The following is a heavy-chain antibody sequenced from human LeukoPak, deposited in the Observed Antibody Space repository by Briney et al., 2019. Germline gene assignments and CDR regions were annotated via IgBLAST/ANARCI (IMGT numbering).Heavy chain of an antibody. Sequence: GGSLRLSCAASGFTFSNTWMHWFRQAPGKGLVWVSRIHSDGISTTYADSVKGRFTISRDNAKNTLYLQMNSLRAEDTAVYYCARDRYYVPDYWGQGTLVTVSS. V-gene: IGHV3-74*03. CDR3: ARDRYYVPDY. CDR2: IHSDGIST. CDR1: GFTFSNTW. J-gene: IGHJ4*02. D-gene: IGHD3-10*02.